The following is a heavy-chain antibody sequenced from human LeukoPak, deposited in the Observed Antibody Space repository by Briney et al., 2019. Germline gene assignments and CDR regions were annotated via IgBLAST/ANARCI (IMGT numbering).Heavy chain of an antibody. D-gene: IGHD5-24*01. J-gene: IGHJ4*02. CDR3: ARDRADLDGYNFPVDY. V-gene: IGHV1-18*01. Sequence: ASVKVSCKASGYTFTSYGISWVRQAPGQGLEWMGWISAYNGNTNYAQKLQGRVTMTTDTSTSTAYMELRSLRSDDTAVYYCARDRADLDGYNFPVDYWGQGTLVTVSS. CDR2: ISAYNGNT. CDR1: GYTFTSYG.